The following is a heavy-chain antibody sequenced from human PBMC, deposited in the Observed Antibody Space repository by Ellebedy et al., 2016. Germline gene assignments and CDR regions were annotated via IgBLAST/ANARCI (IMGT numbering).Heavy chain of an antibody. Sequence: SETLSLTXTVSGGSISSGGYYWSWIRQLPGKGLEWIGYIYYSGNTYYNPSLKSRVTISVDTSQNQFSLKLSSVTAADTAVYYCARVNHDCSGGSCYPRLGYYYGMDVWGQGTTVTVSS. J-gene: IGHJ6*02. CDR1: GGSISSGGYY. CDR3: ARVNHDCSGGSCYPRLGYYYGMDV. V-gene: IGHV4-31*03. CDR2: IYYSGNT. D-gene: IGHD2-15*01.